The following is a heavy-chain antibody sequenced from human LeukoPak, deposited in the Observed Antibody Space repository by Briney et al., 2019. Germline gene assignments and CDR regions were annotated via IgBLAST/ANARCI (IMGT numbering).Heavy chain of an antibody. Sequence: PVKVSCKASGGTFSSYAISWVRQAPGQGLEWMGRIIPILGIANYAQKFQGRVTITADKSTSTAYMELSSLRSEDTAVYYCARGEGAIPSDYWGQGTLVTVSS. CDR1: GGTFSSYA. CDR2: IIPILGIA. D-gene: IGHD1-26*01. V-gene: IGHV1-69*04. J-gene: IGHJ4*02. CDR3: ARGEGAIPSDY.